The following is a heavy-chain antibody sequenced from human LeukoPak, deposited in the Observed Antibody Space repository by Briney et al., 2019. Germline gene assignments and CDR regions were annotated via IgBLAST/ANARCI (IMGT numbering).Heavy chain of an antibody. CDR1: GYTFTSYA. CDR3: ARNPIAAAGYPPLDY. Sequence: APVKVSCKASGYTFTSYAMNWVRQAPGQGLEWMGWINTNTGNPTYAQGFTGRFVFSLDTSVSTAYLQISSLKAEDTAVYYCARNPIAAAGYPPLDYWGQGTLVTVSS. CDR2: INTNTGNP. V-gene: IGHV7-4-1*02. D-gene: IGHD6-13*01. J-gene: IGHJ4*02.